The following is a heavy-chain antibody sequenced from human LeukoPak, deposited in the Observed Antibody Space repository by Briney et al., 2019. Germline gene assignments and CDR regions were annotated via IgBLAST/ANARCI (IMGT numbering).Heavy chain of an antibody. D-gene: IGHD3-22*01. J-gene: IGHJ4*02. CDR1: GFTFSSYA. CDR2: ISGSGGST. Sequence: GGSLRLSCAASGFTFSSYAVSWVRQAPGKGLEWVSAISGSGGSTYYADSVKGRFTISRDNSKNTLYLQMNSLRAEDTTVYYCAKDVRYYYDSSGYFGYWGQGTLVTVSS. V-gene: IGHV3-23*01. CDR3: AKDVRYYYDSSGYFGY.